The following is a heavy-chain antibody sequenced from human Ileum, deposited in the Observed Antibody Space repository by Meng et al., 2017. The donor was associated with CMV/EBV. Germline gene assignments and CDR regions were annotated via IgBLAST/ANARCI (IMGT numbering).Heavy chain of an antibody. CDR3: ARRLRYGGRGCCFDY. J-gene: IGHJ4*02. V-gene: IGHV2-5*05. CDR1: GVG. Sequence: GVGRGWIGQTPGKGLEWRSLVYGGGGKSCEASLQDRATIAKGPSKNQIVITMNNMDPVDKGTYYDARRLRYGGRGCCFDYWGQGTLVTVSS. CDR2: VYGGGGK. D-gene: IGHD1-14*01.